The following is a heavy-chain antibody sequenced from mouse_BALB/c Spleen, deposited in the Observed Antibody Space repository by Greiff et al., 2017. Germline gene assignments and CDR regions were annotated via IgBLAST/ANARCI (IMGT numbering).Heavy chain of an antibody. Sequence: EVKLVESGGGLVKPGGSLKLTCAASGFTFSSYAMSWVRQTPEKRLEWVASISSGGSTYYPDSVKGRFTISRDNARNILYLQMSSLRSEDTAMYYCAREDYYGSSSYYFDYWGQGTTLTVSS. V-gene: IGHV5-6-5*01. D-gene: IGHD1-1*01. CDR1: GFTFSSYA. J-gene: IGHJ2*01. CDR2: ISSGGST. CDR3: AREDYYGSSSYYFDY.